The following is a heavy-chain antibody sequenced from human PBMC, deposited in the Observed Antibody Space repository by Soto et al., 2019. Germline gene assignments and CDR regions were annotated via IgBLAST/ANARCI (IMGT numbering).Heavy chain of an antibody. CDR3: AKFSEGETATQEADY. V-gene: IGHV3-23*01. J-gene: IGHJ4*02. CDR2: ISGSGGST. Sequence: EEQLLESGGDLVQPGGSPRLSCAASGFTFSSYAMSWVRQAPGKGLEWVSAISGSGGSTYYADSVKGRFTISRDNSKNTLYLQMNSLRAEDTAVYYCAKFSEGETATQEADYWGQGTLVTVSS. D-gene: IGHD2-15*01. CDR1: GFTFSSYA.